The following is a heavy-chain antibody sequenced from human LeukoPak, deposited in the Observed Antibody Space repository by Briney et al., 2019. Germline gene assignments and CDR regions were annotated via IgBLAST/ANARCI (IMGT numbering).Heavy chain of an antibody. CDR1: GFTFSSSA. CDR3: AKDSIVVVAARGTIVY. CDR2: VSGSGGST. D-gene: IGHD2-15*01. V-gene: IGHV3-23*01. J-gene: IGHJ4*02. Sequence: GGSLRLSCAASGFTFSSSAMSRGRQAPGKGLEWVSAVSGSGGSTYYADTVKGRFTISRDNSKNMLYLQMNSLRAEDTAVYYCAKDSIVVVAARGTIVYWGQGTLVTVSS.